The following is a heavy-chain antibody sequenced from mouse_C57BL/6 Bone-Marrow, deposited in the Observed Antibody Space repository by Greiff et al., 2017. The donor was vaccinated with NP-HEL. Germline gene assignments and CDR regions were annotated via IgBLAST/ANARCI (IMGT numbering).Heavy chain of an antibody. CDR2: INPNNGGT. Sequence: VQLQQSGPELVKPGASVKISCKASGYTFTDYYMNWVKQSHGKSLEWIGDINPNNGGTSYNQKFKGKATLTVDKSSSTAYMELRSLTSEDSAVYYCAIYDYDRAYYFDYWGQGTTLTVSS. J-gene: IGHJ2*01. CDR1: GYTFTDYY. V-gene: IGHV1-26*01. D-gene: IGHD2-4*01. CDR3: AIYDYDRAYYFDY.